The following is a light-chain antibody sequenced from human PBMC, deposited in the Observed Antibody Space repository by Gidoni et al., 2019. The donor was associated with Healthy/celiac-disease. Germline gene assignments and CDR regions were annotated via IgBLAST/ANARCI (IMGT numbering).Light chain of an antibody. Sequence: SYLLTQPPSVSVAPVQPARITWGGNNIGSKSVHWYQQKPGQALVLVVYDDSDRPSGIPERFAGSNSGNTATLTISRVEAGDEADYYCQVWDSSSDHPVFGGGTKLTVL. CDR1: NIGSKS. V-gene: IGLV3-21*02. J-gene: IGLJ2*01. CDR3: QVWDSSSDHPV. CDR2: DDS.